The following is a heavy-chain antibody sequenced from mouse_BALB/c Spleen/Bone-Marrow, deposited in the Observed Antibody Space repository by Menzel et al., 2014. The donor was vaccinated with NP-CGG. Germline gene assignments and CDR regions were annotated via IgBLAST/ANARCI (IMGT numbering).Heavy chain of an antibody. D-gene: IGHD2-14*01. CDR2: ISTYSGNT. V-gene: IGHV1-67*01. Sequence: VQLQESVPELVRPGVSVEISCKGSGYTFTDYAMHWVKQSHAKSLEWIGVISTYSGNTSYNQKFKGKATMTVDKSSSTAYMELARLTSEDSAIYYCAREVRAPWYAMDYWGQGTSVTVSS. J-gene: IGHJ4*01. CDR3: AREVRAPWYAMDY. CDR1: GYTFTDYA.